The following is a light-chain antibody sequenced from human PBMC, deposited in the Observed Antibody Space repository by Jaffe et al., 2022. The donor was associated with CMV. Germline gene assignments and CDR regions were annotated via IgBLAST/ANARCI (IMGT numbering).Light chain of an antibody. J-gene: IGKJ5*01. CDR3: QQSYSTPSIT. V-gene: IGKV1-39*01. CDR2: AAS. CDR1: QSISIY. Sequence: DIQLTQSPSSLSASVGDRVTITCRTSQSISIYLNWYQQRPGKAPKLLIYAASRLQSGVPSRFSGSGSGTDFTLTISSLQSEDFATYYCQQSYSTPSITFGQGTRLEIK.